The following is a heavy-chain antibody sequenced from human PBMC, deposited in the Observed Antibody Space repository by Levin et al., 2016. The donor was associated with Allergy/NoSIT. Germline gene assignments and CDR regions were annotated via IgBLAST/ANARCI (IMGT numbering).Heavy chain of an antibody. J-gene: IGHJ6*02. Sequence: GGSLRLSCAASGFTFSTYAMYWVRQAPGKGLEWVAVISYDGSDKYSSDSVKGRFTISRDNSKNTLDLQMNGLGAEDTAVYHCARGAYGLGSHWYSFYGMDVWGQGTTVTVSS. D-gene: IGHD3-10*01. CDR3: ARGAYGLGSHWYSFYGMDV. CDR1: GFTFSTYA. V-gene: IGHV3-30*04. CDR2: ISYDGSDK.